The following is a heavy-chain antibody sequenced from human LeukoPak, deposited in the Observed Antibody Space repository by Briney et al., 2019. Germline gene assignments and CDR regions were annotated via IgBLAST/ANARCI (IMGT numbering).Heavy chain of an antibody. CDR1: GYTFTGYY. J-gene: IGHJ4*02. Sequence: ASVKVSCKASGYTFTGYYMHWVRQAPGQGLEWMGWINPNSGGTNYAQKFQGRVTMTRDTSISTAYMELSRLRSDDTAVYYCARGAQPDTAMANFDYWGQGTLVTVSS. CDR2: INPNSGGT. CDR3: ARGAQPDTAMANFDY. D-gene: IGHD5-18*01. V-gene: IGHV1-2*02.